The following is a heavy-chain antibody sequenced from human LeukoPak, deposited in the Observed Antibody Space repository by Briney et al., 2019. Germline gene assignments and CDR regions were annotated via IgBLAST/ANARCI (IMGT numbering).Heavy chain of an antibody. CDR3: AGTQSSGIVGATTQFDY. Sequence: SETLSLTCTVSGGSISSSSYFWGWIRLPPGKGLEWIASIYHSGSTYYNPSLKSRVTISVDTSLNQFSLKLSSVTAADTAVYYCAGTQSSGIVGATTQFDYWGQGTLVTVSS. D-gene: IGHD1-26*01. CDR1: GGSISSSSYF. CDR2: IYHSGST. J-gene: IGHJ4*02. V-gene: IGHV4-39*07.